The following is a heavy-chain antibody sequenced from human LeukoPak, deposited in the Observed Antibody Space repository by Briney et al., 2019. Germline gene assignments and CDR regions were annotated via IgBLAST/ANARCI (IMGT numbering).Heavy chain of an antibody. J-gene: IGHJ4*02. D-gene: IGHD4-17*01. CDR1: GFTFSSYE. CDR3: AKGDQVTTVTWGYFDY. Sequence: PGGSLRLSCAASGFTFSSYEMNWVRQAPGKGLEWVSYISSSGSTIYYADSVKGRFTISRDNSKNTLYLQMNSLRAEDTAVYYCAKGDQVTTVTWGYFDYWGQGTLVTVSS. V-gene: IGHV3-48*03. CDR2: ISSSGSTI.